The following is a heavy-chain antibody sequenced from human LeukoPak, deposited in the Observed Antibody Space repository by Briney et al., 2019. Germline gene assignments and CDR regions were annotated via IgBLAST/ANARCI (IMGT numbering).Heavy chain of an antibody. V-gene: IGHV4-34*01. CDR2: INHSGST. Sequence: SETLSLTCAVYGGSFSGYYWSWIRQPPGKGLEWIGEINHSGSTNYNPSLKSRVTISVDTSKNQFSLKLSSVTAADTAAYYCARTGTPMTMIVVVIRSRAFDIWGQGTMVTVSS. D-gene: IGHD3-22*01. CDR3: ARTGTPMTMIVVVIRSRAFDI. J-gene: IGHJ3*02. CDR1: GGSFSGYY.